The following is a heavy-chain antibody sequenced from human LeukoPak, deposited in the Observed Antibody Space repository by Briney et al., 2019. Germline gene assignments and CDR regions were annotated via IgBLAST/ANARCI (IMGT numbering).Heavy chain of an antibody. Sequence: GASVKVSCKASGGTFSSYAISWVRQAPGQGLEWMGGIIPIFGTANYAQKFQGRVTITADESTSTAYMELSSLRSEDTAVYYCARNDYSNFHYFDYWGQGTLVTVSS. J-gene: IGHJ4*02. CDR2: IIPIFGTA. CDR3: ARNDYSNFHYFDY. CDR1: GGTFSSYA. V-gene: IGHV1-69*13. D-gene: IGHD4-11*01.